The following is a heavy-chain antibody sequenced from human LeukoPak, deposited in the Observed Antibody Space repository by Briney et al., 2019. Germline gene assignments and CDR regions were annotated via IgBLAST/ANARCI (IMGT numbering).Heavy chain of an antibody. CDR1: GFTFSSYW. J-gene: IGHJ4*02. Sequence: GGSLRLSCAASGFTFSSYWMNWVRQAPGKGLVWVSRIASDGSSTTYGDCVKGRFTISRDNSKNTLYLQMSSLRSEDTAIYYCARGTHVSGDYPASHRGIRTATFDYWGQGTLVTVSS. CDR2: IASDGSST. V-gene: IGHV3-74*01. D-gene: IGHD4-17*01. CDR3: ARGTHVSGDYPASHRGIRTATFDY.